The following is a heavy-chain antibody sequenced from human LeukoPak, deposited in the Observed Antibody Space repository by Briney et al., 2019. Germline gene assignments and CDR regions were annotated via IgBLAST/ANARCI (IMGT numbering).Heavy chain of an antibody. Sequence: PGGSLRLSCAASGFTFSSYGMHWVRQAPGKGLEWVAVIWYDGSNKYYADSVKGRFTISRDNSKNTLYLQMNSLRAGDTAVYYCANGADRYFDYYYMDVWGKGTTVTVSS. CDR3: ANGADRYFDYYYMDV. CDR2: IWYDGSNK. CDR1: GFTFSSYG. J-gene: IGHJ6*03. V-gene: IGHV3-33*06. D-gene: IGHD3-9*01.